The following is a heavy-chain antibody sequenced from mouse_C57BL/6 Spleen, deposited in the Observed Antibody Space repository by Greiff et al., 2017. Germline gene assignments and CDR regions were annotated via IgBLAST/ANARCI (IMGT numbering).Heavy chain of an antibody. CDR2: IYPGDGDT. J-gene: IGHJ2*01. D-gene: IGHD2-4*01. V-gene: IGHV1-80*01. CDR3: ARNYDYDAYYFDY. Sequence: VKLMESGAELVKPGASVKISCKASGYAFSSYWMNWVKQRPGKGLEWIGQIYPGDGDTNYNGKFKGKATLTADKSSSTAYMQLSSLTSEDSAVYFCARNYDYDAYYFDYWGQGTTLTVSS. CDR1: GYAFSSYW.